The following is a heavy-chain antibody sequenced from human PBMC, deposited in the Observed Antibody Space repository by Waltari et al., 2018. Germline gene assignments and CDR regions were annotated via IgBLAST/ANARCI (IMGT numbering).Heavy chain of an antibody. V-gene: IGHV3-74*01. CDR3: ARLGRSNN. D-gene: IGHD1-26*01. Sequence: EGQLVESGGGLVRPGGSLRLSCVASGFNFSNHWMQWVRQAPGKGLVWVSRIYSDGSITKYADAVKGRFTISRDNAKNTLYLQMNSLRAEDTAVYYCARLGRSNNWGRGTLVTVSS. CDR1: GFNFSNHW. J-gene: IGHJ1*01. CDR2: IYSDGSIT.